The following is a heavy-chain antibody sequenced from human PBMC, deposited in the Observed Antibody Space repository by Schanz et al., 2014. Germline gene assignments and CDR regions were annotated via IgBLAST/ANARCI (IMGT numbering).Heavy chain of an antibody. CDR1: GLIFSNYA. V-gene: IGHV3-9*01. Sequence: EVQLVESGGGLVKPGGSLRLSCAASGLIFSNYAMSWVRQAPGKGLEWVSNIPWNGAAICYAGSVRGRFTISRDSAKNSLYLQMNSLRPEDTALYYCARGGSAGSKVMDVWGKGTAVTVSS. J-gene: IGHJ6*03. D-gene: IGHD1-26*01. CDR2: IPWNGAAI. CDR3: ARGGSAGSKVMDV.